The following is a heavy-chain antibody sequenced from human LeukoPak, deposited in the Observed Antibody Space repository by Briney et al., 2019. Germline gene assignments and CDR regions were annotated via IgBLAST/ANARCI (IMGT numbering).Heavy chain of an antibody. D-gene: IGHD5-12*01. J-gene: IGHJ4*02. CDR3: ARDTGYRFDY. CDR1: GGSISSSSYY. Sequence: TSETLSLTCTVSGGSISSSSYYWGWIRQPPGKGLEWIGSIYYSGSTYYNPSLKSRVTISVDTSKNQFSLKLSSVTAADTVVYYCARDTGYRFDYWGQGTLVTVSS. V-gene: IGHV4-39*07. CDR2: IYYSGST.